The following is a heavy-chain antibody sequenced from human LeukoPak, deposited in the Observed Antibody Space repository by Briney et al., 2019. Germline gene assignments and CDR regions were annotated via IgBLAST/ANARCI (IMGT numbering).Heavy chain of an antibody. J-gene: IGHJ3*02. V-gene: IGHV1-8*01. CDR2: MNPNSGNT. Sequence: ASVKVSCKASGYTFTSYDINWVRQATGQGPEWMGWMNPNSGNTGYAQKFQGRVTMTRNTSISTAYMELSSLRSEDTAVYYCARYPYDSSGSSAFDIWGQGTMVTVSS. D-gene: IGHD3-22*01. CDR3: ARYPYDSSGSSAFDI. CDR1: GYTFTSYD.